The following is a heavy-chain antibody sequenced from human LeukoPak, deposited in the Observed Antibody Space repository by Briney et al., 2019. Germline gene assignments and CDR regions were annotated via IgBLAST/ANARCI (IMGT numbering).Heavy chain of an antibody. V-gene: IGHV3-53*01. Sequence: GGSLRLSCAASGFTVSSNYMSWVRQAPGKGLEWVSVIYSGGSTYYADSVKGRFTISRDNSKNTLYLQMNSLRAEDTAVYYCAKALWLQYSDYWGQGTLVTVSS. J-gene: IGHJ4*02. CDR1: GFTVSSNY. CDR3: AKALWLQYSDY. CDR2: IYSGGST. D-gene: IGHD5-24*01.